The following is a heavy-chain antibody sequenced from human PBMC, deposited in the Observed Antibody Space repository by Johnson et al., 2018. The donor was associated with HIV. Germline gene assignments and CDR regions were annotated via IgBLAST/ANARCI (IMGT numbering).Heavy chain of an antibody. D-gene: IGHD3-3*01. CDR2: ISDSGTTI. J-gene: IGHJ3*02. CDR1: GFTFSTYA. CDR3: ARGGGPITIFGVVIAEGDAFDI. V-gene: IGHV3-30*14. Sequence: QVQLVESGGGVVQPGRSLRLSCAASGFTFSTYAMHWVRQAPGKGLEWISYISDSGTTIYYADSVKGRFTISRDNSKNTLYLQMNSLRAEDTAVYYCARGGGPITIFGVVIAEGDAFDIWGQGTMVTVSS.